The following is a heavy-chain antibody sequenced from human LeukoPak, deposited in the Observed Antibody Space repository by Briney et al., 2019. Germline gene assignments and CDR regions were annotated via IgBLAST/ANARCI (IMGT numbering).Heavy chain of an antibody. D-gene: IGHD3-10*01. V-gene: IGHV4-38-2*02. CDR1: GYSISSGYY. CDR3: ARTYYYDSGSDNWFDP. Sequence: SETLSLTCTVSGYSISSGYYWGWIRQPPGKGLEWIGSIYHSGRTFYNPSLKSRVTISVDTSKNQFSLKLTSVTAADTAVYYCARTYYYDSGSDNWFDPWGQETLVTVSS. J-gene: IGHJ5*02. CDR2: IYHSGRT.